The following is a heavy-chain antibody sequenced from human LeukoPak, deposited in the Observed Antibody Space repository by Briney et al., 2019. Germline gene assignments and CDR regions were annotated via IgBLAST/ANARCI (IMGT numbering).Heavy chain of an antibody. V-gene: IGHV3-48*01. J-gene: IGHJ4*02. Sequence: GGSLRLSCAASGFTFCSYSMNWVRQAPGKGLEWVSYISSCSSTIYYADSVKGRFTISRDNAKNSLYLQMNSLRAEDTVVYYCARVRDSSSGWYNTMVDYWGQGTLVTVSS. CDR2: ISSCSSTI. D-gene: IGHD6-19*01. CDR3: ARVRDSSSGWYNTMVDY. CDR1: GFTFCSYS.